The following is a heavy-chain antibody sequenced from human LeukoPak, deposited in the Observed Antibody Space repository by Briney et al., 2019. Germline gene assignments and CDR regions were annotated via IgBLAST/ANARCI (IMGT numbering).Heavy chain of an antibody. J-gene: IGHJ3*02. CDR2: ITVSGNTI. V-gene: IGHV3-11*04. CDR3: ARHYYDKSGYYLAGEPFYI. CDR1: GFSLINYY. Sequence: GGSLRLSCAASGFSLINYYMSWIRQAPGKGLEWISSITVSGNTIYYADSVKGRFTIATDNSKNTLYLQMNRLRDEDRAVYYCARHYYDKSGYYLAGEPFYIWGQGTVVIVSS. D-gene: IGHD3-22*01.